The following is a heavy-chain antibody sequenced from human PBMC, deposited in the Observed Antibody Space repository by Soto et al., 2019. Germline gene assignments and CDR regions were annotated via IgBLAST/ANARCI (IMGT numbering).Heavy chain of an antibody. CDR2: LYWDDDK. D-gene: IGHD2-21*02. J-gene: IGHJ6*02. CDR1: GLSLRTTGVG. Sequence: QVTLKESGPTLVKPTQTLTLTCTVSGLSLRTTGVGVGWVRQPPGQALEWLALLYWDDDKRYSPSLRRILNTAKDLSAKQVVLTMTNVDTLNTATYDCVQSSCGGDCLEIYSSHAYNGLDVWGQGTTVTVSS. CDR3: VQSSCGGDCLEIYSSHAYNGLDV. V-gene: IGHV2-5*02.